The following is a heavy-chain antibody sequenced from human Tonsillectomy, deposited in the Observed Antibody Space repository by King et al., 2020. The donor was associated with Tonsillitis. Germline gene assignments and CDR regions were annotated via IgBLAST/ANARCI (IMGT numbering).Heavy chain of an antibody. Sequence: VQLVESGGGLVQPGGSLRLSCAASGFTFSNYAMSWVRRAPGKGLEWVSTVGTDFDSYYADSVKGRFTISRDNSKDTLYLQMSSLRAEDTALYYCAKNLPGRPFDFWGQGTLVTVSS. D-gene: IGHD2-2*01. CDR2: VGTDFDS. CDR3: AKNLPGRPFDF. CDR1: GFTFSNYA. J-gene: IGHJ4*02. V-gene: IGHV3-23*04.